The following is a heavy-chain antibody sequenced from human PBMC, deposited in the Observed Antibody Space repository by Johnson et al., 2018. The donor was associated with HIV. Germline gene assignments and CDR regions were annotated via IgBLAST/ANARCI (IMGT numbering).Heavy chain of an antibody. V-gene: IGHV3-11*04. Sequence: QVQLVESGGGLVKPGGSLRLSCAASGFTFSDYYMSWIRQAPGTGLEWVSYISSSCSTIYSADSVKGRFTISRDNAKNSLYLQMNSLRAEDTAVYYCARVTHIQLWANDAFDIWGQGTMVTVSS. J-gene: IGHJ3*02. CDR3: ARVTHIQLWANDAFDI. D-gene: IGHD5-18*01. CDR2: ISSSCSTI. CDR1: GFTFSDYY.